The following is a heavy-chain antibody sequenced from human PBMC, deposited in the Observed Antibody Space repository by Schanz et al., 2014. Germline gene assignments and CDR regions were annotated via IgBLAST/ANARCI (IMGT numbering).Heavy chain of an antibody. D-gene: IGHD3-22*01. V-gene: IGHV1-46*03. Sequence: QGLLVQSGGEVKKPGASVKISCQASGYTFSNYGISWVRQAPGQGLEWMGIVNPSVRGTHFAREFQGRVTVTSDTSTSTVYMELSGLRSEDTAVYYCAGAFDSSGYYFDYWGQGTLVTVSS. CDR2: VNPSVRGT. J-gene: IGHJ4*02. CDR3: AGAFDSSGYYFDY. CDR1: GYTFSNYG.